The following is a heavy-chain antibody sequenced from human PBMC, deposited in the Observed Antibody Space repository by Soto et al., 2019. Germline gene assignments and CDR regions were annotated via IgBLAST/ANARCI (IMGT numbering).Heavy chain of an antibody. D-gene: IGHD5-12*01. CDR2: VWYDGGNK. CDR3: VRAAGYSGNDYVYYYGMDV. Sequence: QVQLVESGGGVVQPGRSLRLSCAASGFTFSSYGMHWVRQAPDKALEWVALVWYDGGNKYYADSVKGRFTISRDNSKNTLYLQMNSLRDEDTAVYYCVRAAGYSGNDYVYYYGMDVWGQGTTVTVSS. V-gene: IGHV3-33*01. J-gene: IGHJ6*02. CDR1: GFTFSSYG.